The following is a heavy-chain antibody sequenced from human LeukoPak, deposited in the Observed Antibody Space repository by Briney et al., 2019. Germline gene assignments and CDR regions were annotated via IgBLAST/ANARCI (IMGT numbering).Heavy chain of an antibody. V-gene: IGHV1-46*01. CDR2: INPSGGST. Sequence: ASVKVSCKASGNTFTRYYIHWVRQAPGQGLEWMGIINPSGGSTSNAHKFRGRVTMTSDMSTSTVYMELGSLRSEDTAVYYCARALAAAAGRRAGMMGDWGQGTLVTVSS. J-gene: IGHJ4*02. CDR1: GNTFTRYY. D-gene: IGHD6-13*01. CDR3: ARALAAAAGRRAGMMGD.